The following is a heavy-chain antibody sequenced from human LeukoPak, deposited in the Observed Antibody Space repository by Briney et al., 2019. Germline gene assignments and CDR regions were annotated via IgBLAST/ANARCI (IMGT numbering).Heavy chain of an antibody. V-gene: IGHV4-39*01. CDR3: ASVGIFGVVTHDAFDI. Sequence: KPSETLSLTCTVSGGSISSSSYYWGWIRQPPGKGLEWIGSIYYSGSTYYNPSLKSRVTISVDTSKNQFSLKLSSVTAADTAVYHCASVGIFGVVTHDAFDIWGQGTMVTVSS. CDR2: IYYSGST. CDR1: GGSISSSSYY. J-gene: IGHJ3*02. D-gene: IGHD3-3*02.